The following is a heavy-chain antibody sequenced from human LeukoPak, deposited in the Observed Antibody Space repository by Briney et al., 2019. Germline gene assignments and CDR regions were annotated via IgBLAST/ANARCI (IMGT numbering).Heavy chain of an antibody. CDR3: ARSLTVPYAFDI. Sequence: SETLSLTCSVSGASISSYYWSWIRQPPGRGLEWIGYIYTGATTSYNPSLRSRVTISVDTSKNQFSLSLSSVTAADTALYYCARSLTVPYAFDIWGQGTMVTVSS. D-gene: IGHD2-2*01. CDR1: GASISSYY. CDR2: IYTGATT. J-gene: IGHJ3*02. V-gene: IGHV4-4*08.